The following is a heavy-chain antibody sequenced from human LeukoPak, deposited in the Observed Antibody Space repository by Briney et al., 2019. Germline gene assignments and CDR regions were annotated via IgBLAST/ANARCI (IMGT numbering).Heavy chain of an antibody. V-gene: IGHV6-1*01. J-gene: IGHJ5*02. CDR1: GDSVSSNSVT. D-gene: IGHD2-2*01. CDR3: ARRLTQYDCFDP. CDR2: TYYRSTWYN. Sequence: SQTLSLTCAISGDSVSSNSVTWIWIRQSPPRGLEWLGRTYYRSTWYNDYAVSVRGRITVNPDTSKNQFSLHLNPVTPEDTAVYYCARRLTQYDCFDPWGQGILVTVSS.